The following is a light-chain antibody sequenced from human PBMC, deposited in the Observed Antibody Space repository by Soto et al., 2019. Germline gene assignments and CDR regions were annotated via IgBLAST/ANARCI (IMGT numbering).Light chain of an antibody. J-gene: IGKJ5*01. V-gene: IGKV1-39*01. CDR1: QSISSY. CDR3: QQSYSIPIT. Sequence: DIQMTQSPSSLSASVGDRGTITCRASQSISSYLNWYQQKPGNAPKFLIYGTSSLESGVPSRFIGSGSGTDFTLTISSLQPEDFATYYCQQSYSIPITFGQGTRLEIK. CDR2: GTS.